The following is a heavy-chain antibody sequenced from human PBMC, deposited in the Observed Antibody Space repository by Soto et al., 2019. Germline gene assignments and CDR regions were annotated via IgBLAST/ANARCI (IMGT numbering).Heavy chain of an antibody. J-gene: IGHJ4*02. CDR1: GGSISNSGYY. D-gene: IGHD3-22*01. V-gene: IGHV4-39*01. CDR3: ARHWYYYDSSGYAQLYYFDY. Sequence: QLQLQESGPGLVKPSETLSLTCTVSGGSISNSGYYWGWIRQPPGKGLEWIGSIYYRGNTYYNPSLKSPVIISVDPSKNQLSLKLSSVTAADTAVYYCARHWYYYDSSGYAQLYYFDYWGQGTLVTVSS. CDR2: IYYRGNT.